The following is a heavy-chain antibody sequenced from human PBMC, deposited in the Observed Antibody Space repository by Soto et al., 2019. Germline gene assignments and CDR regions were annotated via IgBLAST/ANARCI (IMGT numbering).Heavy chain of an antibody. D-gene: IGHD3-22*01. CDR3: ARDLGGVVVMDNWFDP. J-gene: IGHJ5*02. CDR2: ISAYNGNT. Sequence: ASVNVSCKASGYTFTSYGISWVRQAPGQGLEWMGWISAYNGNTNYAQKLQGRVTMTTDTSTSTAYMELRSLRSDDTAVYYCARDLGGVVVMDNWFDPWGQGTLVTVSS. CDR1: GYTFTSYG. V-gene: IGHV1-18*01.